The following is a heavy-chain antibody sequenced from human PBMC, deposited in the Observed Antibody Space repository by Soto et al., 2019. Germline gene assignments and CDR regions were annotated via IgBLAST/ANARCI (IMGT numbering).Heavy chain of an antibody. D-gene: IGHD6-13*01. J-gene: IGHJ4*02. CDR2: ISGSGGST. Sequence: GGSLRLSCAASGLTFSSYAMSWVRQAPGKGLEWVSAISGSGGSTYYADSVKGRFTISRDNSKNTLYLQMNSLRAEDTAVYYCAKSEIVPRSWYRYYFDYWGQGTLVTVSS. CDR3: AKSEIVPRSWYRYYFDY. CDR1: GLTFSSYA. V-gene: IGHV3-23*01.